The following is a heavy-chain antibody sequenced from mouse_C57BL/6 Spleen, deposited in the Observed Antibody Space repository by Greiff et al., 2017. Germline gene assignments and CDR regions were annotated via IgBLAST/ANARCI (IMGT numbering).Heavy chain of an antibody. V-gene: IGHV5-9-1*02. CDR1: GFTFSSYA. CDR2: ISSGGDYI. CDR3: TREGYSNYIFDY. J-gene: IGHJ2*01. D-gene: IGHD2-5*01. Sequence: EVKLVESGEGLVKPGGSLKLSCAASGFTFSSYAMSWVRQTPEKRLEWVAYISSGGDYIYYADTVKGRFTISRDNARNTLYLQMSSLKSEDTAMYYCTREGYSNYIFDYWGQGTTLTVSS.